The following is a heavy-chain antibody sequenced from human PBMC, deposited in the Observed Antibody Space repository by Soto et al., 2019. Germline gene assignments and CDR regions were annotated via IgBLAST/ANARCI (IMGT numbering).Heavy chain of an antibody. J-gene: IGHJ6*03. Sequence: EVQLVESGGGLVQPGGSLRLSCAASGFTFSSYSMNWVRQAPGKGLEWVSYISSSSSTIYYADSVKGRFTISRDNAKNLLYLQINSLRAEDTAVYYCARVEYYGSGRYDGAVDYYYYMDVWGKGTTVTVSS. D-gene: IGHD3-10*01. V-gene: IGHV3-48*01. CDR3: ARVEYYGSGRYDGAVDYYYYMDV. CDR2: ISSSSSTI. CDR1: GFTFSSYS.